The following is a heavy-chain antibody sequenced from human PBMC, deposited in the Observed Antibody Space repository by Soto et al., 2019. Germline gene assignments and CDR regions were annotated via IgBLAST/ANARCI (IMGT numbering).Heavy chain of an antibody. J-gene: IGHJ4*02. V-gene: IGHV3-11*03. CDR2: ISSSTSHT. CDR1: GFTFSDYY. CDR3: AKIESRFYYDSSGYYPFDY. Sequence: GGSLRLSCAVSGFTFSDYYMTWIRQAPGKGLEWVSYISSSTSHTNYADSVKGRFTISRDNAKNSLFLQMNSLRAEDTAVYYCAKIESRFYYDSSGYYPFDYWGQGTLVTVSS. D-gene: IGHD3-22*01.